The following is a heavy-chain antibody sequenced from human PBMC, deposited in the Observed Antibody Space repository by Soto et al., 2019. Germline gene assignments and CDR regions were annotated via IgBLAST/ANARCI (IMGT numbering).Heavy chain of an antibody. J-gene: IGHJ4*02. CDR2: IYPGDSDT. CDR3: ARHGYLSSVGLWVGVDY. CDR1: GYSFTSYW. D-gene: IGHD6-6*01. Sequence: GESLKISCKGSGYSFTSYWIGWVRQMPGKGLEWMGIIYPGDSDTRYSPSFQGQVTNSADKSISTAYLQWSSLKASDTAMYYCARHGYLSSVGLWVGVDYWGQGTLVTGTS. V-gene: IGHV5-51*01.